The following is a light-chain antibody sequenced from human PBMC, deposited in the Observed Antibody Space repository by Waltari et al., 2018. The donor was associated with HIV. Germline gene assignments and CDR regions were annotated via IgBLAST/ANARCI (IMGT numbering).Light chain of an antibody. J-gene: IGLJ1*01. CDR1: SSDVGGYNY. Sequence: TQPASVSGSPGQSITISCTGTSSDVGGYNYVSWYQQHPGKAPKLMIYEVSNRPSGVSNRFSGSKSGNTASLTISGLQAEDEADYYCSSYTSSSTSHVFGTGTKVTVL. CDR2: EVS. V-gene: IGLV2-14*01. CDR3: SSYTSSSTSHV.